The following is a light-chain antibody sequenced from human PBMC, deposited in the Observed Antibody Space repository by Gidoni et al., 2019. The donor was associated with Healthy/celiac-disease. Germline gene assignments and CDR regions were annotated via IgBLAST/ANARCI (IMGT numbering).Light chain of an antibody. CDR3: CSYAGSFYV. J-gene: IGLJ1*01. V-gene: IGLV2-11*01. CDR2: DVS. Sequence: QSALTQPRSVSGSPGQSVTISFTGTSSDVGGYNYVSWYQQHPCKAPKLMIYDVSKRPSGVPDRFSGSKSGNTASLTISGLQAEDEADYYCCSYAGSFYVFGTGSKVTVL. CDR1: SSDVGGYNY.